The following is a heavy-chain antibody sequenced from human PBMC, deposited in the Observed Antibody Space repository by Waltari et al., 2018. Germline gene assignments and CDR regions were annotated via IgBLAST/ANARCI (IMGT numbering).Heavy chain of an antibody. Sequence: EVQLVESGGDLIQPGGSLRLSCAASGFSFETHWMHWVRQAPGKGLMWVSRISPDGSRTNYADSLKGRFTISRDNANSILFLQMDALTNDDTGVYYCASQGTVARLGGPGTLVTVSS. V-gene: IGHV3-74*01. CDR2: ISPDGSRT. CDR1: GFSFETHW. J-gene: IGHJ4*02. CDR3: ASQGTVARL. D-gene: IGHD2-21*01.